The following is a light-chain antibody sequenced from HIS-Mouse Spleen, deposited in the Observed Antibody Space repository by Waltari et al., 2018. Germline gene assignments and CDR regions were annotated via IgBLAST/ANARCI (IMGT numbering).Light chain of an antibody. J-gene: IGLJ2*01. CDR1: SSDIGSYNL. CDR3: CSYAGSSPYVV. V-gene: IGLV2-23*01. Sequence: QSALTQPASVSGPPGQSITLSCTGTSSDIGSYNLVSWYQQHPGKAPKLMIYEGSKRPSGVSNRFSGSKSGNTASLTISGLQAEDEADYYCCSYAGSSPYVVFGGGTKLTVL. CDR2: EGS.